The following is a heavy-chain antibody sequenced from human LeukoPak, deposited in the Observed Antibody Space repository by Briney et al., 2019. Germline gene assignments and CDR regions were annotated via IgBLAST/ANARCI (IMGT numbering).Heavy chain of an antibody. D-gene: IGHD3-22*01. Sequence: SQTLSLTCTVSGGSISSSSYYWGWIRPPPGKGLEWIGSIYYSGSTYYHPSLKSRVTISVDTSKVQFSLKLSAVTAADTAVYYCARRYFYDSGGYYYYFDYWGQGTLVTVSS. CDR1: GGSISSSSYY. V-gene: IGHV4-39*01. J-gene: IGHJ4*02. CDR3: ARRYFYDSGGYYYYFDY. CDR2: IYYSGST.